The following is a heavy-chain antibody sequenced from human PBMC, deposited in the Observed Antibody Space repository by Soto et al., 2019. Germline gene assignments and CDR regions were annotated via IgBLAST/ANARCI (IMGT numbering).Heavy chain of an antibody. V-gene: IGHV1-69*13. Sequence: SVKVSCKSSGGTFSSYAISCVRQAPGQGLEWMGGIIPIFGTANYAQKFQGRVTITADESTSTVYMELNSLTSEDTAVYYCARDQSWHDLVWWFDPWGQGTLVTVSS. D-gene: IGHD1-1*01. J-gene: IGHJ5*02. CDR2: IIPIFGTA. CDR1: GGTFSSYA. CDR3: ARDQSWHDLVWWFDP.